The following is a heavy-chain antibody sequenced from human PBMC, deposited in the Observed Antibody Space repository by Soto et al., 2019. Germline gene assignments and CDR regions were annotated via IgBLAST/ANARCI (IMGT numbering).Heavy chain of an antibody. CDR1: GYTFTSYA. CDR2: INAGNGNT. J-gene: IGHJ4*02. Sequence: GASVKVSCKASGYTFTSYAMHWVRQAPGQRLEWMGWINAGNGNTKYSQKFQGRVTITRDTSASTAYMELSSLRSEDTAVYYCARDHLTQCLVLKYYFDYWGQGTRVTVSS. D-gene: IGHD6-19*01. CDR3: ARDHLTQCLVLKYYFDY. V-gene: IGHV1-3*01.